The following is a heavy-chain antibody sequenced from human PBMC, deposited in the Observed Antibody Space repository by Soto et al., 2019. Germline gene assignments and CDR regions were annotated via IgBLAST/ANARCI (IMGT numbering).Heavy chain of an antibody. Sequence: QVQLVQSGAEVKKPGSSVKVSCRASGGTFSSYAVSWVRQAPGQGLEWMGVIIPLLNTPKYVQKFQGRVTITADASATTDYMELSSLRSEDTAVYYCARESSSPNYDYYGMDVWGQGTTVTVSS. CDR3: ARESSSPNYDYYGMDV. J-gene: IGHJ6*02. D-gene: IGHD6-6*01. CDR1: GGTFSSYA. V-gene: IGHV1-69*01. CDR2: IIPLLNTP.